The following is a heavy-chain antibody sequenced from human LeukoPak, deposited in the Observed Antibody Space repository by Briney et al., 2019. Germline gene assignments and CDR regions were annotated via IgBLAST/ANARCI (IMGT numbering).Heavy chain of an antibody. V-gene: IGHV4-59*08. Sequence: SETLSLTCAVAGASISNYYWGWIRQPPGNGLGFIGSIHYSGSSNYHPSVKTRASMQADASGNPSSLKRRSVTATHTATYDGSRHLSNYDLFDFWGQGTLVTVSS. CDR1: GASISNYY. CDR3: SRHLSNYDLFDF. CDR2: IHYSGSS. D-gene: IGHD3-22*01. J-gene: IGHJ4*02.